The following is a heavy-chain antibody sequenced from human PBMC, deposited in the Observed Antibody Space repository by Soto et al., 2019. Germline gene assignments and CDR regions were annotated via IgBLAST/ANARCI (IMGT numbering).Heavy chain of an antibody. V-gene: IGHV1-18*01. CDR3: ARDGSSGDYSDYYYYYWMDV. CDR2: ISAYNGNT. Sequence: ASVKVSCKASGYTFTSYGISWVRQAPGQGLEWMGWISAYNGNTNYAQKLQGRVTMTTDTSTSTAYMERRSLRSDDTAVYYCARDGSSGDYSDYYYYYWMDVWGEGTTVPASS. D-gene: IGHD3-22*01. CDR1: GYTFTSYG. J-gene: IGHJ6*02.